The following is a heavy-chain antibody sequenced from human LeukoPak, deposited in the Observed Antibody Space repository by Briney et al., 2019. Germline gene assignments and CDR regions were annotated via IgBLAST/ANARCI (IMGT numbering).Heavy chain of an antibody. D-gene: IGHD3-22*01. CDR3: AREPRTPYDSSGYYYFHFDY. Sequence: SVKVSCKASGGTFSSYAISWVRQAPGQGLEWMGGIIPIFGTANYAQKSQGRVTITADESTSTAYMELSSLRSEDTAVYYCAREPRTPYDSSGYYYFHFDYWGQGTLVTVSS. J-gene: IGHJ4*02. CDR2: IIPIFGTA. V-gene: IGHV1-69*13. CDR1: GGTFSSYA.